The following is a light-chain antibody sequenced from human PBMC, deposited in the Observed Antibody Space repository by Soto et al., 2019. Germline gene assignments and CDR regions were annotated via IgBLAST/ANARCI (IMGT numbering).Light chain of an antibody. CDR1: QSVSSN. V-gene: IGKV3D-15*01. CDR3: QQYGSSPRT. J-gene: IGKJ1*01. Sequence: IVLTQSPATLSVSPGERATLSCRASQSVSSNLAWYQQKPGQAPRLLISGASTRATGVPARFSGSGSGTEFTLTITSLQSEDFAVYCCQQYGSSPRTFGQGTKVDIK. CDR2: GAS.